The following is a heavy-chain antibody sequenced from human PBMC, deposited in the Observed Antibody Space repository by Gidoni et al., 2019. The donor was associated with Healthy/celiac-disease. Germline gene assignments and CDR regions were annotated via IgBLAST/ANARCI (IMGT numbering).Heavy chain of an antibody. V-gene: IGHV4-59*01. Sequence: QVQLQESGPGLVKPSETLSLTCPVSGGSISSYYWSWIRQPPGKGLEWIGYIYYSGSTNYNPSLKSRVTISVDTSKNQFSLKLSSVTAADTAVYYCARAMVAAGDDAFDIWGQGTMVTVSS. J-gene: IGHJ3*02. D-gene: IGHD6-13*01. CDR2: IYYSGST. CDR3: ARAMVAAGDDAFDI. CDR1: GGSISSYY.